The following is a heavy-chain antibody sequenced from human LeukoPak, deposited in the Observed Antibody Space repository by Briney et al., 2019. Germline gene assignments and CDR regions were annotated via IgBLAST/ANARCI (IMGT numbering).Heavy chain of an antibody. V-gene: IGHV3-21*04. CDR2: ISSSGSTI. D-gene: IGHD2-21*02. CDR3: ARFCGGDCPHFDY. CDR1: GFTFSSSS. Sequence: GGSLRLSCAASGFTFSSSSMNWVRQAPGKGLEWVSSISSSGSTIYYADSVKGRFTISRDNAKNSLYLQMNSLRAEDTAVYYCARFCGGDCPHFDYWGQGTLVTVSS. J-gene: IGHJ4*02.